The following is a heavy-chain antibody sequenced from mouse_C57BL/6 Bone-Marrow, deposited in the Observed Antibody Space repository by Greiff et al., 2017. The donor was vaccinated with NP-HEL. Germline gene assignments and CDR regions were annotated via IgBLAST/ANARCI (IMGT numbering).Heavy chain of an antibody. CDR2: IWGGGST. Sequence: VKLLESGPGLVAPSQSLSITCTVSGFSLTSYGVDWVRQPPGKGLEWLGVIWGGGSTNYNSALMSRLSISKDNSKSQVFLKMNSLQTDDTAMYYCAKHQRNYYGSSPWYFDYWGQGTTLTVSS. J-gene: IGHJ2*01. D-gene: IGHD1-1*01. CDR3: AKHQRNYYGSSPWYFDY. V-gene: IGHV2-9*01. CDR1: GFSLTSYG.